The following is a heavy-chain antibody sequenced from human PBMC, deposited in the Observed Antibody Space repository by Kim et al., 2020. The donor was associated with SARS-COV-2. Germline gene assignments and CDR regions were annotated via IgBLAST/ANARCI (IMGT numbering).Heavy chain of an antibody. Sequence: SETLSLTCAVYGGSFSGYYWSWIRQPPGKGLEWIGEINHSGSTNYNPSLKSRVTISVDTSKNQFSLKLSSVTAADTAVYYYARALLWFGVNWFDPWGQGTPVTVSS. CDR1: GGSFSGYY. CDR2: INHSGST. CDR3: ARALLWFGVNWFDP. D-gene: IGHD3-10*01. V-gene: IGHV4-34*01. J-gene: IGHJ5*02.